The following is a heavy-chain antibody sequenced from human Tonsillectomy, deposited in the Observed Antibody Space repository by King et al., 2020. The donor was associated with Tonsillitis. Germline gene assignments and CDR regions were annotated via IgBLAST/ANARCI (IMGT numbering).Heavy chain of an antibody. J-gene: IGHJ1*01. CDR1: GFTFRIYA. Sequence: VQLVESGGGLVQPGGSLRLSCAASGFTFRIYAMNWVRQAPGKGLEWVSTISVSGGNTHYADYVRGRFTISREHSNNTLYLQMNSLRAEDTAVYYCARDLDSCGYYNGEYFQHWGQGTPVTVSS. CDR2: ISVSGGNT. D-gene: IGHD3-22*01. V-gene: IGHV3-23*04. CDR3: ARDLDSCGYYNGEYFQH.